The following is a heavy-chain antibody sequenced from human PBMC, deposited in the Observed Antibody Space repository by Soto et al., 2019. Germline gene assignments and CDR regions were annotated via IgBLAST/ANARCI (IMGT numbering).Heavy chain of an antibody. CDR1: GFSLSTSGVG. Sequence: QITLKESGPALVKPTQTLTLTCTFSGFSLSTSGVGVGWIRQPPGKALEWLAVIYWDDSKHYIPSLASRLTITKETSKNQVVLTMTNMDPVDPATYFCAHKGYGDYPLDYWGQGTLVTVSS. J-gene: IGHJ4*02. V-gene: IGHV2-5*02. CDR3: AHKGYGDYPLDY. CDR2: IYWDDSK. D-gene: IGHD4-17*01.